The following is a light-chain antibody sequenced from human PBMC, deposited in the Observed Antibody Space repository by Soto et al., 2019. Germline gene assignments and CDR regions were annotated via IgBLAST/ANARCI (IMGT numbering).Light chain of an antibody. CDR3: QSYDSSLSAIV. CDR1: SSNIGAGYD. J-gene: IGLJ2*01. CDR2: GNT. V-gene: IGLV1-40*01. Sequence: QSVLTQSPAGSGAPGQRVTISCTGSSSNIGAGYDVHWYQQLPGTAPKLLIFGNTNRPSGVPDRFSGSKSGTSASLAITGLQVEDEADYYCQSYDSSLSAIVFGGGTKRTVL.